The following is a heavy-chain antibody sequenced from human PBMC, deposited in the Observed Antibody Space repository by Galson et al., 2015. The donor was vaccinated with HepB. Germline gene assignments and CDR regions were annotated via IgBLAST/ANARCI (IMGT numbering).Heavy chain of an antibody. V-gene: IGHV1-18*04. CDR3: ARERIRGGSGSFYYYYYGMDV. J-gene: IGHJ6*02. Sequence: CKASGYTFTSYGISWVRQAPGQGLEWMGWISAYNGNTNYAQKLQGRVTMTTDTSTSTAYMELRSLRSDDTAVYYCARERIRGGSGSFYYYYYGMDVWGQGTTVTVSS. CDR1: GYTFTSYG. D-gene: IGHD3-10*01. CDR2: ISAYNGNT.